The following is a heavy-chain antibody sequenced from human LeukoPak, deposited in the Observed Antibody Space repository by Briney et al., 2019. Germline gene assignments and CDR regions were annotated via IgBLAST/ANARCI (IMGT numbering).Heavy chain of an antibody. J-gene: IGHJ4*02. CDR1: GGSISSGGYA. CDR3: ARAPRDSSGYPYYFDY. CDR2: IYHSGST. Sequence: PSETLSLTCTVSGGSISSGGYAWSWIRQPPGKGLEWIGYIYHSGSTYYNPSLKSRVTISVDRSKNQFSLKLSSVTAADTAVYYCARAPRDSSGYPYYFDYWGQGTLVTVSS. V-gene: IGHV4-30-2*01. D-gene: IGHD3-22*01.